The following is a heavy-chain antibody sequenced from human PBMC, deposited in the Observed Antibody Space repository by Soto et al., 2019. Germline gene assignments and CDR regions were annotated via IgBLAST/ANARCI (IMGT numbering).Heavy chain of an antibody. CDR2: IYYSGST. CDR1: GGSISSGGYY. Sequence: PSETLSLTCTVSGGSISSGGYYWSWIRQHPGKGLEWIGYIYYSGSTYYNPSLKSRVTISVDTSKNQFSLKLSSVTAADTAVYYCARETVGYCSGGSCYRDPTFDYWGQGTLVTVSS. V-gene: IGHV4-31*03. D-gene: IGHD2-15*01. CDR3: ARETVGYCSGGSCYRDPTFDY. J-gene: IGHJ4*02.